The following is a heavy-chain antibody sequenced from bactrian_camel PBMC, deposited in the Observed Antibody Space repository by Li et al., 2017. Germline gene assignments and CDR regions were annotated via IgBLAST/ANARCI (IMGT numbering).Heavy chain of an antibody. Sequence: RLSCVGSGYIGATYSSYCVAWFRQTPGKEREGVARICERGGTLYTDSVKGRFTISEDKAKSTVYLRMDNLKPEDTAEYVCAVPVGEGCLFLFEPGNDIYIGSEYWGRGTQVTVS. CDR3: AVPVGEGCLFLFEPGNDIYIGSEY. D-gene: IGHD5*01. J-gene: IGHJ4*01. CDR2: ICERGGT. V-gene: IGHV3-3*01. CDR1: GYIGATYSSYC.